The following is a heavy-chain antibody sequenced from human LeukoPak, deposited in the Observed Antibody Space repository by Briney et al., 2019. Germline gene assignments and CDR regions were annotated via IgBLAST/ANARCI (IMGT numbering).Heavy chain of an antibody. CDR1: GFTFSSYS. CDR3: ARDYYGSGSYYYYYYGMDV. J-gene: IGHJ6*02. CDR2: ISSSSSYI. D-gene: IGHD3-10*01. V-gene: IGHV3-21*01. Sequence: PGGSLRLSCAASGFTFSSYSMNWVRQAPGKGLEWVSSISSSSSYIYYADSVKGRFTISRDNAKNSLYLQMNSLRAEDKAVYYCARDYYGSGSYYYYYYGMDVWGQGTTVTVSS.